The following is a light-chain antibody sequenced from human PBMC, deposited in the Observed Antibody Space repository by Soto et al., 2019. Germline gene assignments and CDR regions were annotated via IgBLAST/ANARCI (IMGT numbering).Light chain of an antibody. V-gene: IGKV3-20*01. Sequence: EIVLTQSPGTLSLSPGERATLSCRASQSVSSSYLDWYQQKPGQAPRLLIYGASSRATGIPDRFSVSGSVTDFTLTISRLEPEDFAVYYCQQYGSSPPWTFGQGTKVEIK. CDR1: QSVSSSY. CDR3: QQYGSSPPWT. CDR2: GAS. J-gene: IGKJ1*01.